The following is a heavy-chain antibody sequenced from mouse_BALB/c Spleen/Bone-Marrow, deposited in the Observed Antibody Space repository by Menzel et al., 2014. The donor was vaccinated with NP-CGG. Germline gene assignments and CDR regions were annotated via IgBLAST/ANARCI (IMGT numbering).Heavy chain of an antibody. CDR3: ARNFYGSSYFDY. Sequence: VKLLESGPEVVRPGVSVKLSCKGSGYTFTAYAMHWVKQSHAESLEWIGLISTYSGNTHYNQDFKGKATMTVDKSSSTAYMELARLTSEDSAIYYCARNFYGSSYFDYWGRGTTLTVSS. J-gene: IGHJ2*01. CDR1: GYTFTAYA. CDR2: ISTYSGNT. V-gene: IGHV1-67*01. D-gene: IGHD1-1*01.